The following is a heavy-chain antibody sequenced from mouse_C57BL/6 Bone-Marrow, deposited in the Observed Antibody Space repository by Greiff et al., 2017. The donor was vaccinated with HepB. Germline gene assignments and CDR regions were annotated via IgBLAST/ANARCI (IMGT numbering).Heavy chain of an antibody. D-gene: IGHD2-4*01. CDR3: ARSPMITAPYWYFDV. J-gene: IGHJ1*03. V-gene: IGHV5-16*01. CDR2: INYDGSST. Sequence: EVQVVESEGGLVQPGSSMKLSCTASGFTFSDYYMAWVRQVPEKGLEWVAHINYDGSSTYYLDSLKSRFIISRDNAKNILYLQMSSLKSEDTATYDCARSPMITAPYWYFDVWGTGTTVTVSS. CDR1: GFTFSDYY.